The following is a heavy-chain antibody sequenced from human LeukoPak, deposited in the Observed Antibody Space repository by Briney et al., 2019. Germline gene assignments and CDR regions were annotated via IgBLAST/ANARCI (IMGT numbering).Heavy chain of an antibody. CDR1: AFTFSSYS. Sequence: GGSLRLSCAASAFTFSSYSMHWVRQAPGKGLVWVSRINSDGSSTTYADSVKGRFTISRDNSKNSLYLQMNSLRTEDTALYYCAKDIGAAVAGYYYYYGMDVWGQGTTVTVSS. CDR2: INSDGSST. V-gene: IGHV3-74*01. J-gene: IGHJ6*02. CDR3: AKDIGAAVAGYYYYYGMDV. D-gene: IGHD6-19*01.